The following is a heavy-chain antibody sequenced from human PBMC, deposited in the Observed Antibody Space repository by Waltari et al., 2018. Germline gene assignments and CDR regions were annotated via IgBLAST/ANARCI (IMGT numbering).Heavy chain of an antibody. Sequence: EVQLVESGGGWVQPGGSLRLSCAASGFIFSNYWMTWVRRAPGKGLEWVGNISQDGSEKYYLDYVKGRFSISRDNAKKSLDLQMNSLRVEDTAVYYCARYAPDYLGDYPDVIDIWGQGTMVTVSS. CDR3: ARYAPDYLGDYPDVIDI. CDR1: GFIFSNYW. D-gene: IGHD3-10*02. CDR2: ISQDGSEK. V-gene: IGHV3-7*01. J-gene: IGHJ3*02.